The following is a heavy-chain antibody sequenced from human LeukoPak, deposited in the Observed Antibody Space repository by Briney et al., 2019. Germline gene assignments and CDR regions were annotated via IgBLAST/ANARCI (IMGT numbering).Heavy chain of an antibody. CDR1: GFTFSSYG. CDR3: AKAVDLATISVDI. Sequence: GGSLRLSCAASGFTFSSYGMHWVRQAPGKGLEGVAFIRYDGSNKYYADSVKGRFTISRDNSKNTLYLVMNSLRVDDTAVYYCAKAVDLATISVDIWGQGTMVTVSS. D-gene: IGHD5-24*01. J-gene: IGHJ3*02. CDR2: IRYDGSNK. V-gene: IGHV3-30*02.